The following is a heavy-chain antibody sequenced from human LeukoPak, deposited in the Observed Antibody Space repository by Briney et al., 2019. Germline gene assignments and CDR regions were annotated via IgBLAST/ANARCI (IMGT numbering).Heavy chain of an antibody. CDR3: ARDHYSSSWTD. D-gene: IGHD6-13*01. V-gene: IGHV1-69*13. J-gene: IGHJ4*02. CDR1: GGTFSSYA. Sequence: SVKVASKASGGTFSSYAISWERQAPGQGLEWMGGIIPIFGTANYAQKFQGRVTITADESTSTAYMELSSLRSEDTAVYYCARDHYSSSWTDWGQGTLVTVSS. CDR2: IIPIFGTA.